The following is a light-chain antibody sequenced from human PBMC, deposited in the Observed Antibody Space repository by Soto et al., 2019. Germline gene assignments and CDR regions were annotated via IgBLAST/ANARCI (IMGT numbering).Light chain of an antibody. CDR2: EVS. CDR1: SSDIGGYNY. Sequence: QSALTQPASVSGSPGQSITISCTGTSSDIGGYNYVSWYQQHPGKAPRLMIYEVSNRPSGVSNRFSGSKSGNTASLTISGLQAEVEGDYYCSSYTSNSRLAVFGGGTKLTVL. V-gene: IGLV2-14*01. J-gene: IGLJ2*01. CDR3: SSYTSNSRLAV.